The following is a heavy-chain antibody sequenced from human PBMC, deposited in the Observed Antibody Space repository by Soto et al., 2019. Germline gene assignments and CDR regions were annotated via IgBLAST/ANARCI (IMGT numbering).Heavy chain of an antibody. CDR3: AKEPRKYSSSWDTYFQH. CDR2: ISWNSGSI. CDR1: GFTFDQYA. Sequence: VQLVESGGGLVQPGRSLRLSCAASGFTFDQYAMHWVRQTPGKGLEWVSGISWNSGSIGYADSVKGRFTISRDNAKNSLYLQMNSLRAEDTALYYCAKEPRKYSSSWDTYFQHWGQGTLVTVSS. J-gene: IGHJ1*01. V-gene: IGHV3-9*01. D-gene: IGHD6-13*01.